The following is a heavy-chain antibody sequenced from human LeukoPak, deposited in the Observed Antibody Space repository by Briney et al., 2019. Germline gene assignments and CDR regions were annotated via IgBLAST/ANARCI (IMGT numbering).Heavy chain of an antibody. J-gene: IGHJ2*01. D-gene: IGHD4-11*01. V-gene: IGHV1-18*01. CDR2: ISAYNGDT. Sequence: ASVKVSCKASGGTFSSYAISWVRQAPGQGLEWLGWISAYNGDTKYAQKVQGRVTMTTDTSTSTAYMDLRSLRSDDTAVYYCARIADYSLNWYFDLWGRGTLVTVSS. CDR1: GGTFSSYA. CDR3: ARIADYSLNWYFDL.